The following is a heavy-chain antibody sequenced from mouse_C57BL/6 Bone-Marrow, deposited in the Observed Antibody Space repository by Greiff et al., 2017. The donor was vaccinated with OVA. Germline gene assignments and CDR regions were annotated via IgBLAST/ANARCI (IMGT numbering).Heavy chain of an antibody. D-gene: IGHD1-1*01. Sequence: QVQLQQPGAELVRPGSSVKLSCKASGYTFTSYWMHWVKQRPIQGLEWIGNIDPSDSETHYNQKFKDKATLTVDKSSSTAYMQLSSLTSEDSAVYYCARGGPLIVDYFTTVVHYFDYWGQGTTLTVSS. CDR2: IDPSDSET. J-gene: IGHJ2*01. CDR3: ARGGPLIVDYFTTVVHYFDY. V-gene: IGHV1-52*01. CDR1: GYTFTSYW.